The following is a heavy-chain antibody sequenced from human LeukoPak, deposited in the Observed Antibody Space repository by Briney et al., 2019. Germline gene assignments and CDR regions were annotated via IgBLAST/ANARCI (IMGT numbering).Heavy chain of an antibody. V-gene: IGHV4-34*01. CDR2: VSHGGGT. Sequence: PGGSLRLSCAASGFTVSSNYMSWVRQAPGKGLEWIGEVSHGGGTNYNWSLESRVTISVDRSKNQFSLMLTSVTAADTAIYYCAREMWVARSGFDIWAQGTVVTVSS. D-gene: IGHD3-3*01. J-gene: IGHJ3*02. CDR1: GFTVSSNY. CDR3: AREMWVARSGFDI.